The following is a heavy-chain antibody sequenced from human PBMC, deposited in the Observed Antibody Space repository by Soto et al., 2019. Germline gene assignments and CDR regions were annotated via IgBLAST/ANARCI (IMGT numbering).Heavy chain of an antibody. CDR2: IYRSGTT. J-gene: IGHJ4*02. V-gene: IGHV4-38-2*01. CDR3: ARTHSGSYYSVFNY. D-gene: IGHD1-26*01. CDR1: NFSISSGYY. Sequence: ESLSLTCVVSNFSISSGYYWGWIRQSPGKGLEWIASIYRSGTTSYNPSLKSRVTISVDPSKNQFSLMLTAVTAADTAVYYCARTHSGSYYSVFNYWGRGSLVTVSS.